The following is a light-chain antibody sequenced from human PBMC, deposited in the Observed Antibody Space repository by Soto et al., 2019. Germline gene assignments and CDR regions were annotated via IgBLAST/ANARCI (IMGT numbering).Light chain of an antibody. V-gene: IGKV3-15*01. J-gene: IGKJ4*01. Sequence: EIVMTQSPATLSVSPGERATLSCRASQSVSSNLAWYQQKPGQAPRLLIYGASTRATGIPARFSGSGSGTEFTLTINSLQSEDFAVYDCQQYNNWPLTFGGG. CDR2: GAS. CDR1: QSVSSN. CDR3: QQYNNWPLT.